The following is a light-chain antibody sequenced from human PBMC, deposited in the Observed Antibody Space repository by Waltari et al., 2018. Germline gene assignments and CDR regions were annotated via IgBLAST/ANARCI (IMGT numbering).Light chain of an antibody. CDR1: QTVIIY. V-gene: IGKV1-39*01. Sequence: DIHLTQSPSSLSASVGDRVTITCRTTQTVIIYLNWYQQKPGKAPKLLIYAASSLQSGVPSRFSGRASGTDFTLTISSRQPEDFATYYCQQSYSGPITFGQGTRLENK. J-gene: IGKJ5*01. CDR3: QQSYSGPIT. CDR2: AAS.